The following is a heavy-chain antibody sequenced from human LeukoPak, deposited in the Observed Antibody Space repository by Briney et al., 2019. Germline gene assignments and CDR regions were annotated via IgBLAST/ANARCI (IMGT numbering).Heavy chain of an antibody. CDR1: GGSISSSSYY. CDR3: ARGRPYSGGYHLDY. CDR2: IYYSGST. J-gene: IGHJ4*02. V-gene: IGHV4-39*02. Sequence: SETLSLTCTVSGGSISSSSYYWGWIRQPPGKGLEWIGSIYYSGSTYYNPSLKSRVTMSVDTSKNQFFLKLNSVTAADTAVYYCARGRPYSGGYHLDYWGQGTLVTVSA. D-gene: IGHD1-26*01.